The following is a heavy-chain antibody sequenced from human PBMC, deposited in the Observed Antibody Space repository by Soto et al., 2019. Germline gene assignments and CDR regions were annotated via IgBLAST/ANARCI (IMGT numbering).Heavy chain of an antibody. V-gene: IGHV6-1*01. Sequence: SQTLSLTCAISGDSVSSNSATWNWIRQSPSRGLEWLGRTYYRSKWDNEYAVSVKSRITINPDTSKNQFPLQLNSVTPEDTAVYYCAREPTVTNNWFDPWGQGTLVTVSS. D-gene: IGHD4-17*01. CDR2: TYYRSKWDN. CDR3: AREPTVTNNWFDP. J-gene: IGHJ5*02. CDR1: GDSVSSNSAT.